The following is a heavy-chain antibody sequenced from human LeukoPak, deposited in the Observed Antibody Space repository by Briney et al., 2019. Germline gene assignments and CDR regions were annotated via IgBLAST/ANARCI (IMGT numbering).Heavy chain of an antibody. Sequence: TLSLTCTVSGGSISSGGYYWSWIRQHPGKGLEWIGYIYYSGSTYYNPSLKSRATISVDTSKNQFSLKLSSVTAADTAVYYCARERVLWFGGTHRYYFDYWGQGTLVTVSS. CDR2: IYYSGST. D-gene: IGHD3-10*01. J-gene: IGHJ4*02. CDR3: ARERVLWFGGTHRYYFDY. CDR1: GGSISSGGYY. V-gene: IGHV4-31*03.